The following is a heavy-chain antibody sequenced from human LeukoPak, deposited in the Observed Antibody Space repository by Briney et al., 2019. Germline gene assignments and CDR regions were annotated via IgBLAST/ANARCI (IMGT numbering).Heavy chain of an antibody. Sequence: GGSLRLSCAASGFTFSSYSMSWVRQAPGKGLEWVANIKQDGSEKHYVDSVKGRLTISRDNAKNLLYLQMNSLRVEDTAVYYCAGGPGFLIDCWGQGTLVTVSS. CDR1: GFTFSSYS. CDR2: IKQDGSEK. V-gene: IGHV3-7*01. CDR3: AGGPGFLIDC. J-gene: IGHJ4*02. D-gene: IGHD3-3*01.